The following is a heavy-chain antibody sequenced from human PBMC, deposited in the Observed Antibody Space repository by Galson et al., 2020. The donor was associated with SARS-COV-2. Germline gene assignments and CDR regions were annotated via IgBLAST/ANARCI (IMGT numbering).Heavy chain of an antibody. CDR2: IDPDGSEN. CDR3: TRGLRGFLEWFGMDV. CDR1: GFSFRTYC. V-gene: IGHV3-7*05. D-gene: IGHD3-3*01. J-gene: IGHJ6*02. Sequence: GRSLRLSCAASGFSFRTYCMIWVRQAPGKGLEWVANIDPDGSENDYVDSVKGRFSISRDNVKNSLSLQMNSLRAEDTAVYYCTRGLRGFLEWFGMDVWGQGTTVIVSS.